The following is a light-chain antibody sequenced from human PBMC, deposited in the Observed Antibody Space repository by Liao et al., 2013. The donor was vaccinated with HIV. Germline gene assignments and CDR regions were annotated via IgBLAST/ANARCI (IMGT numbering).Light chain of an antibody. CDR1: KLGDKY. Sequence: SYELTQPPSVSVSPGQTASITCSGDKLGDKYTCWYQQKPGQSPLLVIYQDSRRPSGIPERFSGANSGDTATLTISTVEVGDEADYYCQMWDDNSGVFGGGTKLTVL. CDR2: QDS. V-gene: IGLV3-1*01. CDR3: QMWDDNSGV. J-gene: IGLJ2*01.